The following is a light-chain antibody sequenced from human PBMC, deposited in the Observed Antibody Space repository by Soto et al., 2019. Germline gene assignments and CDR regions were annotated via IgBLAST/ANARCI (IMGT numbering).Light chain of an antibody. CDR2: DVT. CDR1: SSDVGTYNL. J-gene: IGLJ1*01. CDR3: CSYAGSSSAV. V-gene: IGLV2-23*02. Sequence: QSALTQPASVSGSPGQSITISCSGTSSDVGTYNLVSWYQQYPGKAPRLMIYDVTKRPSGVFNRFSGSKSGNTASLTISGLQPEDEADYYCCSYAGSSSAVFGTGTKLTVL.